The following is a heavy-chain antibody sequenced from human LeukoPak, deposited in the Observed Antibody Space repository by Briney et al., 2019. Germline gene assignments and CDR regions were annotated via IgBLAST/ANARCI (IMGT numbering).Heavy chain of an antibody. Sequence: PSQTLSLTCTVPGGSISSGGYYWSWLRQHPGKGLEWIGYIYYSGSTYYNPSLKSRVTISVDTSKNQFSLKLSSVTAADTAVYYCARGGCSGGSCYCAYWGQGTLVTVSS. CDR3: ARGGCSGGSCYCAY. CDR2: IYYSGST. CDR1: GGSISSGGYY. J-gene: IGHJ4*02. D-gene: IGHD2-15*01. V-gene: IGHV4-31*03.